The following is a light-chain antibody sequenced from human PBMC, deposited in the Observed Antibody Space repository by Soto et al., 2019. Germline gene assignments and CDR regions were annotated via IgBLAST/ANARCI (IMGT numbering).Light chain of an antibody. CDR2: GTS. CDR3: QQRHNWPIT. V-gene: IGKV3D-20*02. Sequence: EIVLTQSPATLSLSPGERATLSCRTSQSVSNNYLAWYQQKPGQAPRLLIYGTSSRAAGIPARFSGSGSGTDFTLTISSLEPADFGVYYCQQRHNWPITFGQGTRLEIK. CDR1: QSVSNNY. J-gene: IGKJ5*01.